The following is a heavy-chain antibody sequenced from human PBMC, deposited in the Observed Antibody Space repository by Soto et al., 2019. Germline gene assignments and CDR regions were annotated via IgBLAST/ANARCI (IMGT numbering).Heavy chain of an antibody. D-gene: IGHD6-6*01. Sequence: GGSLRLSCAAFGFPFRSNSLNCFRQAPGKGLEWVSSISSSSSYIYYADSVKGRFTISRDNAKNSLYLQMNSLRAEDTAGYYGAREETGRPNDYYGMDVWGQGT. J-gene: IGHJ6*02. V-gene: IGHV3-21*01. CDR3: AREETGRPNDYYGMDV. CDR2: ISSSSSYI. CDR1: GFPFRSNS.